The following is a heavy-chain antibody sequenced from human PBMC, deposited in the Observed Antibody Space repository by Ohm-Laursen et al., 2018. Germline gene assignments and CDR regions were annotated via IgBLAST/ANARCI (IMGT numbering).Heavy chain of an antibody. D-gene: IGHD3-22*01. V-gene: IGHV2-5*01. J-gene: IGHJ4*02. Sequence: TQTLTLTCTFSGFSLSTSGVGVGWIRQPPGEALEWLALIHWNDDKRYSPYLKSRLTITKDTSKNQVVLTMTNMDPVDTATYYCAHRRVSSGYYYADFDYWGQGTLVTVSS. CDR2: IHWNDDK. CDR1: GFSLSTSGVG. CDR3: AHRRVSSGYYYADFDY.